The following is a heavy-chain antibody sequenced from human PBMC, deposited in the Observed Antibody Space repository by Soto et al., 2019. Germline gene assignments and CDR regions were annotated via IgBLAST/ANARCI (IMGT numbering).Heavy chain of an antibody. Sequence: SETLSLTCSVAGGSIISGGYSWSWIRQPPGKGLEWIGYIYHSGSTYYNPSLKSRVTISVDRSKNQFSLKLTSVTAADTAVYYCARVPGPWGQGTLVTVS. D-gene: IGHD3-10*01. J-gene: IGHJ5*02. CDR3: ARVPGP. V-gene: IGHV4-30-2*01. CDR1: GGSIISGGYS. CDR2: IYHSGST.